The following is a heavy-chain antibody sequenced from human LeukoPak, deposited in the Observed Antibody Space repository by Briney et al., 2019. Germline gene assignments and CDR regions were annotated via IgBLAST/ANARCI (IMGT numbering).Heavy chain of an antibody. CDR1: GLTFSSYA. CDR3: AKNFYGDYNFFFDY. V-gene: IGHV3-23*01. D-gene: IGHD4-17*01. CDR2: ISGSGGIT. Sequence: PGWSLILSCAASGLTFSSYALAWVRQAPGKGLVWVSAISGSGGITYYADSVKGHFTISRDNSKNTLYLQMNSLRAEDTAVYYCAKNFYGDYNFFFDYWGQGTLVTVSS. J-gene: IGHJ4*02.